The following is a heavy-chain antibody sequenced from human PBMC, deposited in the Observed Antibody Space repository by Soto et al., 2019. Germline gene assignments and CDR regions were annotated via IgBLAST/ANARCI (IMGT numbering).Heavy chain of an antibody. V-gene: IGHV3-30-3*01. CDR1: GFTFSSYA. D-gene: IGHD3-10*01. Sequence: QVQLVESGGGVVQPGRSLRLSCAASGFTFSSYAMHWVRQAPGKGLEWVAVISYDGSNKYYADSVKGRFTISRDNSKNTLYLKMNSLRAEDTAVYYCARDRINYYGSGSYFDYWGQGTLVTVSS. J-gene: IGHJ4*02. CDR2: ISYDGSNK. CDR3: ARDRINYYGSGSYFDY.